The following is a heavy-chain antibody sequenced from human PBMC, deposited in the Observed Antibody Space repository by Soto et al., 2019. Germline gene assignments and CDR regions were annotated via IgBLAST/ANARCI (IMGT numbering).Heavy chain of an antibody. CDR1: GFTFSSYW. CDR2: INSDGSST. Sequence: PGGSLRLSCAASGFTFSSYWMHWVRQAPGKGLVWVSRINSDGSSTSYADSVKGRFTISRDNAKNTLYLQMNSLRAEDTAVYYCAREGSGSFGYDFWSGSPPPDVWGQGTTVTVSS. CDR3: AREGSGSFGYDFWSGSPPPDV. V-gene: IGHV3-74*01. J-gene: IGHJ6*02. D-gene: IGHD3-3*01.